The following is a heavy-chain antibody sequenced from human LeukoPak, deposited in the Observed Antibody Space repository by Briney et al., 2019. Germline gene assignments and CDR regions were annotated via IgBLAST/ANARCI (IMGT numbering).Heavy chain of an antibody. Sequence: SETLSLTCAVSGYSISSGYYWGWIRAPPGKGLEVIGFMSDSGSTYYTPSLKSRFTISGDTSKNPFSLKLSCVTAADTAVYYCARLGDGSGRYYNEKRANGDFDIWGQVTIVTVAS. CDR3: ARLGDGSGRYYNEKRANGDFDI. D-gene: IGHD3-10*01. J-gene: IGHJ3*02. CDR1: GYSISSGYY. V-gene: IGHV4-38-2*01. CDR2: MSDSGST.